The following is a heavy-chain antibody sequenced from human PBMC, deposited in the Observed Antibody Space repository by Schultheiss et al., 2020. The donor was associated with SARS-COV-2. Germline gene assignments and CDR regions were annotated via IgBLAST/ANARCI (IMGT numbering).Heavy chain of an antibody. CDR1: GGSISSYY. Sequence: SETLSLTCTVSGGSISSYYWSWIRQPPGKGLEWIGRIYTSGSTNYNPSLKSRVTISVDTSKNQFSLKLSSVTAADTAVYYCARTGGVPAAMGWFDPWGQGTLVTVSS. V-gene: IGHV4-4*07. D-gene: IGHD2-2*01. J-gene: IGHJ5*02. CDR2: IYTSGST. CDR3: ARTGGVPAAMGWFDP.